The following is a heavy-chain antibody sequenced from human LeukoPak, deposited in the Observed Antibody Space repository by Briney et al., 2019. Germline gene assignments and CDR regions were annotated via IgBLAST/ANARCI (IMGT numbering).Heavy chain of an antibody. CDR1: GFTFSSYG. Sequence: GGSLRLSCAASGFTFSSYGMHWVRQAPGKGLEWVAVISYDGSNKYYADSVKGRFTISRDNSKNTLYLQMNSQRAEDTAAYYCAKSSDYYGSGSYDYWGQGTLVTVSS. J-gene: IGHJ4*02. CDR3: AKSSDYYGSGSYDY. V-gene: IGHV3-30*18. CDR2: ISYDGSNK. D-gene: IGHD3-10*01.